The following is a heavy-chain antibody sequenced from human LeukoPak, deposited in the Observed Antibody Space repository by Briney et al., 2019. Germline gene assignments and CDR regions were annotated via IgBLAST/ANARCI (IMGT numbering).Heavy chain of an antibody. J-gene: IGHJ3*02. Sequence: GGSLRLSCAAPGFTFSIYPMSWVRQAPGKGLEGVSAISGRGGSTYHADSVKGRFTISRDNSKNTMYLQMHSLPAEDTAVYYCAKVGGIFGVVLGAFDIWGQGTIVTVSS. CDR1: GFTFSIYP. CDR3: AKVGGIFGVVLGAFDI. V-gene: IGHV3-23*01. D-gene: IGHD3-3*01. CDR2: ISGRGGST.